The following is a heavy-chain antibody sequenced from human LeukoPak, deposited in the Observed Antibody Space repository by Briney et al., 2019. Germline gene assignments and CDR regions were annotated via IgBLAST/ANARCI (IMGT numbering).Heavy chain of an antibody. CDR1: GFTFSSYS. J-gene: IGHJ5*02. CDR3: ARGGTTVTTPFTSLGP. V-gene: IGHV3-48*01. D-gene: IGHD4-17*01. CDR2: ISSSSSTI. Sequence: PGGSLRLSCAAAGFTFSSYSMNWVRQAPGKGLEWVSYISSSSSTIYYADSVKGRFTISRDNAKNSLYLQMNSLRAEDTAVYYCARGGTTVTTPFTSLGPWGQGTLVTVSS.